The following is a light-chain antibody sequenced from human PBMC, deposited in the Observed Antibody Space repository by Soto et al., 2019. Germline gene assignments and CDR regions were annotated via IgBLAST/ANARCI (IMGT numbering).Light chain of an antibody. CDR1: QTVSNN. CDR3: QQYNNWLPLT. CDR2: GAS. V-gene: IGKV3-15*01. Sequence: EIVMTQSPATLSVSPGERATLSCRASQTVSNNLAWYQQKPGQAPRLLIYGASTRATGFPARFSGSGSGTELTLTISSLQSEDFAVYYCQQYNNWLPLTFGGGTKVEIK. J-gene: IGKJ4*01.